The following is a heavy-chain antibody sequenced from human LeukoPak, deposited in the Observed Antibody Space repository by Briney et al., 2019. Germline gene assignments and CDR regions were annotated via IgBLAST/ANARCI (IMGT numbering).Heavy chain of an antibody. V-gene: IGHV4-39*07. CDR3: ARSRSFYDYGDRFDY. Sequence: SETLSLTCSVPGGSISSSLYFWGWIRQPPGKGLEWIGNIYYTGTTYYKPSFNSRVTILVDTSKNQFSLKLRSVTAADTAVYYCARSRSFYDYGDRFDYWGQGTLVTVSS. CDR2: IYYTGTT. CDR1: GGSISSSLYF. D-gene: IGHD4-17*01. J-gene: IGHJ4*02.